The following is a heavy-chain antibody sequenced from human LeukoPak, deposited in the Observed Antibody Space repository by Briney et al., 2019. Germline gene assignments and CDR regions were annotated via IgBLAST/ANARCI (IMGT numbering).Heavy chain of an antibody. CDR1: GFTFSSYA. CDR3: AKVDSSSWYYLDY. V-gene: IGHV3-23*01. CDR2: ISGSGGSA. J-gene: IGHJ4*02. Sequence: PGGSLRLSCAASGFTFSSYAMSWVRQAPGKGLEWVSAISGSGGSAYYADSVKGRFTISRDNSKNTLYLQMNSLRAEDTAVYYCAKVDSSSWYYLDYWGQGTLVTVSS. D-gene: IGHD6-13*01.